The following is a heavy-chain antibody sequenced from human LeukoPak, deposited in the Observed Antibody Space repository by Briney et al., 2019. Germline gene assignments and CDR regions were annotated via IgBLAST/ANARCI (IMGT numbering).Heavy chain of an antibody. V-gene: IGHV3-30*01. CDR2: ISYDGSNK. Sequence: GRSLRLSCAASVFTFSSYAMHGVRQAPGKGLEWVAVISYDGSNKYYADSVKGRFTISRDNSKTTLYLQMNSLRAEDTAVYYCARDLEMATIITAVDYWGQGTLVTVSS. J-gene: IGHJ4*02. CDR1: VFTFSSYA. CDR3: ARDLEMATIITAVDY. D-gene: IGHD5-24*01.